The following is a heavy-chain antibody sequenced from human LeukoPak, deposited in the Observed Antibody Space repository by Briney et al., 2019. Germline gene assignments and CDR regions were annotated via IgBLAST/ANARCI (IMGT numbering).Heavy chain of an antibody. J-gene: IGHJ4*02. CDR1: GGTFSSYA. D-gene: IGHD2-15*01. CDR2: IIPIFGTA. V-gene: IGHV1-69*01. CDR3: ARDAGGGGWSSYFDY. Sequence: VASVKVSCKASGGTFSSYAISWVRQAPGQGLEWMGGIIPIFGTANYAQKFQGRVTMTADESTSTAYMELSSLRSEDTAVYYCARDAGGGGWSSYFDYWGQGTLVTVSS.